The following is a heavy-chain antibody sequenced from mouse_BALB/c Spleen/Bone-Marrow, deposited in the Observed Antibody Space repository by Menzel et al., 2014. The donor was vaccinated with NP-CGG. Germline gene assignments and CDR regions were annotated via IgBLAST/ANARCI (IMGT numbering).Heavy chain of an antibody. V-gene: IGHV1S81*02. Sequence: VKLVESGAELVKPGASVKLSCKASGYTFTSYYMYWVKQRPGQGLEWIGETNPSNGGTNFNEKFKSRATLTVDKSSSTAYMQLSSLTSEDSAVYYCTRGRTWDFDYWGQGTTLTVSS. CDR1: GYTFTSYY. CDR3: TRGRTWDFDY. J-gene: IGHJ2*01. CDR2: TNPSNGGT. D-gene: IGHD4-1*01.